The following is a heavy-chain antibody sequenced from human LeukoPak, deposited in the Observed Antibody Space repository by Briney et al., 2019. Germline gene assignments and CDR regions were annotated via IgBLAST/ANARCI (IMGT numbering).Heavy chain of an antibody. CDR3: ARDVRGGYYLDP. CDR2: SKDKAAGYAT. V-gene: IGHV3-72*01. D-gene: IGHD3-22*01. CDR1: GFTFSDHH. Sequence: GGSLRLSCAASGFTFSDHHMDWVRQAPGKGLEWVGHSKDKAAGYATEYAAFVQGRFTISRDHSQNSLFLQMNNLQSEDTAVYYCARDVRGGYYLDPWGQGTLVTVSS. J-gene: IGHJ5*02.